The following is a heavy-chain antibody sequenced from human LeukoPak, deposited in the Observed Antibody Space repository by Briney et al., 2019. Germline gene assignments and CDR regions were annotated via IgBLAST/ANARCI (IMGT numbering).Heavy chain of an antibody. V-gene: IGHV3-64*01. Sequence: PGGSLRLSCAASGFTFSSYAMHWVRQAPGKGLESVSAISSDESSTYYANSVKARFTISRYNSKKMLYLQMGSLRAEDMAVYYCPRAYYYDTSGYQGYYFDYWGQGTLVTVSS. J-gene: IGHJ4*02. CDR3: PRAYYYDTSGYQGYYFDY. CDR2: ISSDESST. D-gene: IGHD3-22*01. CDR1: GFTFSSYA.